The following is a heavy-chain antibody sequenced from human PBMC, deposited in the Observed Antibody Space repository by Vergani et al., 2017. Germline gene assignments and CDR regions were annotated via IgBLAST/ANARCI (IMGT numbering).Heavy chain of an antibody. CDR1: GFTFSSYA. Sequence: EVQLVQSGAEVKKPGESLKISCKGSGFTFSSYAMSWVRQAPGKGLEWVSAISGSGGSTYYADSVKGRFTISRDNSKNTLYLQMNSLRAEDTAVYYCAKLGVVVAAPYDYWGQGTLVTVSS. J-gene: IGHJ4*02. CDR2: ISGSGGST. CDR3: AKLGVVVAAPYDY. V-gene: IGHV3-23*04. D-gene: IGHD2-15*01.